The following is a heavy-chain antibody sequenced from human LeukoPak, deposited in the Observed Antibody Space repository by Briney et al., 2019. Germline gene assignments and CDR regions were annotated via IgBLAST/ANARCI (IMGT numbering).Heavy chain of an antibody. V-gene: IGHV3-66*01. D-gene: IGHD4-17*01. CDR3: ARVHYSPYGDYVDY. CDR1: GFTVSSNY. CDR2: IYSGGST. Sequence: GGSLRLPCAASGFTVSSNYMSWVRQAPGKGLEWVSVIYSGGSTYYADSVKGRFTISRDNSKNTLYLQMNSLRAEDTAVYYCARVHYSPYGDYVDYWGQGTLVTVSS. J-gene: IGHJ4*02.